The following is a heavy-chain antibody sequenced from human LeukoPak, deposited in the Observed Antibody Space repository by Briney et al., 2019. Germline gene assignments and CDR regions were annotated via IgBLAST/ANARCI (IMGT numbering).Heavy chain of an antibody. CDR1: GFILENHA. J-gene: IGHJ4*02. D-gene: IGHD1-1*01. CDR2: TSSNSEVK. Sequence: GGSLRLSCVASGFILENHAMSWIRQAPGKGLEWVSGTSSNSEVKYYADSVKGRFTVSRDNSKDTLYLQMDSLGVEDTAMYYCARDFNWNEPYYFDYWGPGTLVTVSS. V-gene: IGHV3-23*01. CDR3: ARDFNWNEPYYFDY.